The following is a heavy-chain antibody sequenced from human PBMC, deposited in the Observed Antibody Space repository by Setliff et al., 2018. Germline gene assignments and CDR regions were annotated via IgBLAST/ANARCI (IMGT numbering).Heavy chain of an antibody. CDR3: VRDRTAYSYGLDV. J-gene: IGHJ6*02. CDR2: INHSGST. V-gene: IGHV4-34*01. CDR1: GGSFSNYY. Sequence: SETLSLTCTVYGGSFSNYYWSWIRQPPGKGLEWIGEINHSGSTNFNPSLKTRVTMPVDTSKNQFALNLTSVTAADTAVYYCVRDRTAYSYGLDVWGQGTTVTVSS.